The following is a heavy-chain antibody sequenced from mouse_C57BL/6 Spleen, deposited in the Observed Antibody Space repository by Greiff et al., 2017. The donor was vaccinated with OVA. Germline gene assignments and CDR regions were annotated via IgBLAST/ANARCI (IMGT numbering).Heavy chain of an antibody. Sequence: QVQLQQPGAELVRPGSSVKLSCKASGYTFTSYWMHWVKQRPIQGLEWIGNIDPSDSETHYNQKFKDKATLTVDKSSSTAYMQLSSLTSEDSAVYYCARSHYSNSYAIDYWGQGTSVTVSS. CDR2: IDPSDSET. D-gene: IGHD2-5*01. V-gene: IGHV1-52*01. CDR3: ARSHYSNSYAIDY. J-gene: IGHJ4*01. CDR1: GYTFTSYW.